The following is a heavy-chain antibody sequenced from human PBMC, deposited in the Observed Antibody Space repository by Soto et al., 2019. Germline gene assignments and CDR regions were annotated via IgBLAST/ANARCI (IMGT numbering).Heavy chain of an antibody. CDR3: ARGEDYYGSLLMDV. D-gene: IGHD3-22*01. CDR2: SRSKAYVGTT. J-gene: IGHJ6*02. Sequence: HPGGSLRLSCTASGFTFGHYDMSWFRQAPGKGLEWVGFSRSKAYVGTTQYAASVKGRFTISRDDSISIAYLQMNSLKTEDTAVYYCARGEDYYGSLLMDVWGQGTTVTVSS. CDR1: GFTFGHYD. V-gene: IGHV3-49*03.